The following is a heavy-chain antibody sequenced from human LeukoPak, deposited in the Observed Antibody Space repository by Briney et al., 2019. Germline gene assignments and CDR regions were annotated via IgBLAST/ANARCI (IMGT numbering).Heavy chain of an antibody. D-gene: IGHD2-21*01. V-gene: IGHV1-2*02. CDR1: GYTFTGHY. CDR3: ARDRDKDAFDI. J-gene: IGHJ3*02. Sequence: ASVKVSCKASGYTFTGHYIHWVRQAPGQGLEWMGWINPKSGATHYAQRFQGRVTMTRDTSINTAYMELSRLRSDDTAVYYCARDRDKDAFDIWGQGTMVTVSS. CDR2: INPKSGAT.